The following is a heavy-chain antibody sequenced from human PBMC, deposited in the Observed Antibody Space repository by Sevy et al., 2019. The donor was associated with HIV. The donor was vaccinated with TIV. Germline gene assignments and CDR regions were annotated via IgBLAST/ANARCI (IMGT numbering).Heavy chain of an antibody. D-gene: IGHD3-22*01. CDR1: GYSFTSHW. J-gene: IGHJ4*02. V-gene: IGHV5-51*01. Sequence: GESLKISCQGSGYSFTSHWIGWVRHMPGKGLEWMGIIYPEDSEIRYSPSFQGQVTFSADKSISTAYLQWRSLKASDTAMYYCATSRSGYFDSSGYYIYWGQGTLVNVSS. CDR3: ATSRSGYFDSSGYYIY. CDR2: IYPEDSEI.